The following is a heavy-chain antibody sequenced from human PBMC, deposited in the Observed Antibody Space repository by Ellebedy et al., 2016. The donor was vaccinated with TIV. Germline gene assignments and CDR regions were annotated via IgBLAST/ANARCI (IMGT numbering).Heavy chain of an antibody. Sequence: SETLSLTCTVSGGSISSSNWWSWVRQPPGKGLEWIGEINHSGSTNYNPSLKSRVTISVDTSKNQFSLKLSSVTAADTAAYYCARRLVPWGQGTLVTVSS. V-gene: IGHV4-4*02. J-gene: IGHJ4*02. CDR3: ARRLVP. D-gene: IGHD6-13*01. CDR1: GGSISSSNW. CDR2: INHSGST.